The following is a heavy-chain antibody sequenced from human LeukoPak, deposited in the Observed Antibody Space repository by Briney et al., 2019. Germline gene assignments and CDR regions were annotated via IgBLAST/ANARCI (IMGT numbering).Heavy chain of an antibody. CDR2: IYYSGST. J-gene: IGHJ6*02. CDR3: ARDQGTYYYDSSGSTILNYYYYYGMDV. D-gene: IGHD3-22*01. V-gene: IGHV4-59*01. CDR1: GGSISSYY. Sequence: SETLSLTCTVPGGSISSYYWSWIRQPPGKGLEWIGYIYYSGSTNYNPSLKSRVTISVDTSKNQFSLKLSSVTAADTAVYYCARDQGTYYYDSSGSTILNYYYYYGMDVWGQGTTVTVSS.